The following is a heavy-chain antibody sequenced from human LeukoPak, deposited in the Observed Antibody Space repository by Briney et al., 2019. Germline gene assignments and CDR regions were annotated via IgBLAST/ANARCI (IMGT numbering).Heavy chain of an antibody. CDR1: GGSISGYY. Sequence: PSETLSLTCTVSGGSISGYYWSWIRQPPGKGLEWIGYIFYSGTTNYNPSLKSRVTMSVDTSKNQFSLKLSSVTAADTAVYYCARIRVNAFDIWGQGTMVTVSS. CDR2: IFYSGTT. J-gene: IGHJ3*02. CDR3: ARIRVNAFDI. D-gene: IGHD3-10*01. V-gene: IGHV4-59*01.